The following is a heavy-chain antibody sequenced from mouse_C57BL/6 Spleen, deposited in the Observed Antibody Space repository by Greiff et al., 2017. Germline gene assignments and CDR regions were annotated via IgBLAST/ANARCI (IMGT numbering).Heavy chain of an antibody. J-gene: IGHJ3*01. CDR3: AIVGGNCDAWFAY. CDR1: GYTFTSYW. D-gene: IGHD4-1*01. Sequence: VQLQQPGAELVKPGASVKVSCTASGYTFTSYWMHWVKQRPGQGLEWIGRIHPSDSDTNYNQKFKGKATLTVDKSSSTAYMQLSSLTSEDSAVYDSAIVGGNCDAWFAYWGQGTLVTVSA. CDR2: IHPSDSDT. V-gene: IGHV1-74*01.